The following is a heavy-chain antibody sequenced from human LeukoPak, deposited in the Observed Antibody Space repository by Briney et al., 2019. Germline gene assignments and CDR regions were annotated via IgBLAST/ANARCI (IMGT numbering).Heavy chain of an antibody. Sequence: GGSLRLSCAASGFTFSSYGMHWVRQAPGKGLEWVAVMWYDGSNKYYADSVKGRFTISRDNSKNTLYLQMNSLRAEDTAVYYCAKEYSGYDKLFDYWGQGTLVTVSS. V-gene: IGHV3-33*06. J-gene: IGHJ4*02. CDR3: AKEYSGYDKLFDY. CDR2: MWYDGSNK. D-gene: IGHD5-12*01. CDR1: GFTFSSYG.